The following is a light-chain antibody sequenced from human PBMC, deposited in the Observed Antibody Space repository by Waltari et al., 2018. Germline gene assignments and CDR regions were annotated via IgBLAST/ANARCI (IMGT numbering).Light chain of an antibody. CDR3: QRYDNYCT. CDR1: QSISNW. CDR2: KAS. V-gene: IGKV1-5*03. J-gene: IGKJ1*01. Sequence: IQMTQSPSTLSASVGDRVTITCRASQSISNWLAWYQQKPGTAPKLLIYKASNLESGVPSRFSCSGCGTESTLTLSSRQLDDFATYSWQRYDNYCTFGQGTKGEI.